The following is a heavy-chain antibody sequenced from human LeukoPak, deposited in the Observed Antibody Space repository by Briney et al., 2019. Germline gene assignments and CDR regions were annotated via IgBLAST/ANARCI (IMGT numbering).Heavy chain of an antibody. CDR2: IYTSGSP. CDR1: GGSISSYY. D-gene: IGHD3-3*01. Sequence: SETLSLTCTVSGGSISSYYWSWIRQPAGKGLEWIGRIYTSGSPNYNPSLKSRVTMSVDTSKNQFSLKLSSVTAADTAVYYCARDGMVAYYDFWSGYYQYNWFDPWGQGTLVTVSS. CDR3: ARDGMVAYYDFWSGYYQYNWFDP. V-gene: IGHV4-4*07. J-gene: IGHJ5*02.